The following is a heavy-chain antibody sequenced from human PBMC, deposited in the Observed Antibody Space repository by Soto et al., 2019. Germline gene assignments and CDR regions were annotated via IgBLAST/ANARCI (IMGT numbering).Heavy chain of an antibody. V-gene: IGHV3-72*01. CDR1: GLTLSDHY. CDR2: SRNKADGATA. D-gene: IGHD5-12*01. J-gene: IGHJ4*02. Sequence: EVQLVESGGGLVQPGGSLRLSCAVSGLTLSDHYMDWVRQAPGKGLEWVGRSRNKADGATAIYAASVKGRFSISRDESKKSLNLQMNSLKTEDTAVYYCARVGYSADIDFWGQGTLVTVSS. CDR3: ARVGYSADIDF.